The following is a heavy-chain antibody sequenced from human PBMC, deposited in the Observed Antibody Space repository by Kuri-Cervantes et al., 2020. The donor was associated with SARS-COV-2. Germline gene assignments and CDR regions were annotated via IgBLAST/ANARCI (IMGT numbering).Heavy chain of an antibody. V-gene: IGHV1-69*10. CDR2: IIPILRTA. J-gene: IGHJ6*02. Sequence: SVKVSCKASGGTFISDLISWVRLAPGQGPEWMGGIIPILRTANYAQKFQGRVTISADKSTSTAYMELSSLTSEDTAVYYCARGEGLKAVAETDNFGMAVWGQGTMVTVSS. CDR1: GGTFISDL. CDR3: ARGEGLKAVAETDNFGMAV. D-gene: IGHD6-19*01.